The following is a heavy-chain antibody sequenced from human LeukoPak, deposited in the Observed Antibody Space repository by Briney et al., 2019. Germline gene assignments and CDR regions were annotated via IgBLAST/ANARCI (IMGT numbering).Heavy chain of an antibody. CDR3: ARVQGYYGSGSPADY. J-gene: IGHJ4*02. V-gene: IGHV1-69*04. CDR2: IIPILGIA. Sequence: SVKVSCKASGYTFTGYYMHWVRQAPGQGLEWMGRIIPILGIANYAQKFQGRVTITADKSTSTAYMELSSLRSEDTAVYYCARVQGYYGSGSPADYWGQGTLVTVSS. D-gene: IGHD3-10*01. CDR1: GYTFTGYY.